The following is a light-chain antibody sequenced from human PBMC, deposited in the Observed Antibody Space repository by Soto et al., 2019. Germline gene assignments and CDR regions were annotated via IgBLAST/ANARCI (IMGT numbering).Light chain of an antibody. Sequence: QSVLTQSPSVSAAPGQRVTISCTGSNSNFGAGYDVHWYQQFPGTAPKLLIFGNNNRPSRIPDRFSGSKSGTSASLTITGLQAEDEADYYCQSYDTSLGGSVFGGGTQLTVL. J-gene: IGLJ3*02. V-gene: IGLV1-40*01. CDR2: GNN. CDR1: NSNFGAGYD. CDR3: QSYDTSLGGSV.